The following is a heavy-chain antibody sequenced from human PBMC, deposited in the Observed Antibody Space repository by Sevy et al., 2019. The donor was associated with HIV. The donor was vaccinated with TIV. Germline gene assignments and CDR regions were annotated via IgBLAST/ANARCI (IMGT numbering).Heavy chain of an antibody. CDR2: ISSSSSYT. CDR3: ARWGTVTPVDYFDL. D-gene: IGHD4-17*01. CDR1: GFTFSDYY. Sequence: GGCLRLSCAASGFTFSDYYMSWIRQAPGKGLEWLSYISSSSSYTNYADSVKGRFTISRDNAKNSLYLQMNSLRAEDTAASYCARWGTVTPVDYFDLWGRGTLVTVSS. J-gene: IGHJ2*01. V-gene: IGHV3-11*06.